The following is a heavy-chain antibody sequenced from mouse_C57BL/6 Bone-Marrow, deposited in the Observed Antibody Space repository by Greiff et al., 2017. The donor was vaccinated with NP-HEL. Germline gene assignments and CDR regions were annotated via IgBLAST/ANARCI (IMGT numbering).Heavy chain of an antibody. Sequence: EVKLMESGGGLVKPGGSLKLSCAASGFTFSSYAMSWVRQTPEKRLEWVATISDGGSYTYYPDNVKGRFTISRDNAKNNLYLQMSHLKSEDTAMYYCAREEDDGYYVGAMDYWGQGTSVTVSS. J-gene: IGHJ4*01. CDR3: AREEDDGYYVGAMDY. CDR2: ISDGGSYT. V-gene: IGHV5-4*01. CDR1: GFTFSSYA. D-gene: IGHD2-3*01.